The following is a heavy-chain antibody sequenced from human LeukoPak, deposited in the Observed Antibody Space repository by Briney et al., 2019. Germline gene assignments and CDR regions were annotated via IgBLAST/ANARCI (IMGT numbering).Heavy chain of an antibody. CDR1: GYTFTSYG. CDR3: ARDGGSGYYYYMDV. Sequence: ASVKDSCQASGYTFTSYGISWVRQAPGQGLEWMGWISAYNGNTNHAQNLQGRVTMTTDTSTSTAYMELRSLRSDDTAVYYCARDGGSGYYYYMDVWGKGTTVTVSS. D-gene: IGHD3-10*01. J-gene: IGHJ6*03. CDR2: ISAYNGNT. V-gene: IGHV1-18*01.